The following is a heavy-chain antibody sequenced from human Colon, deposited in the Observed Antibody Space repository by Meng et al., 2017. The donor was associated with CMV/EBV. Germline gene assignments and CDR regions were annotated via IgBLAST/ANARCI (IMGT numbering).Heavy chain of an antibody. D-gene: IGHD4-17*01. CDR2: IASHKSQI. CDR1: GFTFASHT. Sequence: GSLRLSCAASGFTFASHTMTWVRQAPGKGLEWVSSIASHKSQIYYADSVKGRFTISRDDAQNSLHLQMNSLRAEDSAVYYCARVEGSVTSPLDYWGQGTLVTVSS. V-gene: IGHV3-21*01. CDR3: ARVEGSVTSPLDY. J-gene: IGHJ4*02.